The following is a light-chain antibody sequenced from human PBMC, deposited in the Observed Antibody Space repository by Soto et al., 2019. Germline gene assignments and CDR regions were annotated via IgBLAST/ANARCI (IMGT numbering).Light chain of an antibody. Sequence: DIQMTQSPSTLSASVGDRVTITCRASQSIGGWLAWYQQKPGKAPKLLIYDASSLQSGVPSRFSGSGSGTEFTRTISSLQPDDFAIYYCQQYNSDSRTFGQGTKVEIK. CDR2: DAS. CDR3: QQYNSDSRT. V-gene: IGKV1-5*01. CDR1: QSIGGW. J-gene: IGKJ1*01.